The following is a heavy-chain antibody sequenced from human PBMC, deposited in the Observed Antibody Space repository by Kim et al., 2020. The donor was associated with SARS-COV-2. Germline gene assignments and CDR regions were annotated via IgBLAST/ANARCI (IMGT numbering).Heavy chain of an antibody. J-gene: IGHJ4*02. CDR2: IYYSGST. CDR3: ARGEGYYDSSGYTR. V-gene: IGHV4-59*01. D-gene: IGHD3-22*01. CDR1: GGSISSYY. Sequence: SETLSLTCTVSGGSISSYYWSWIRQPPGKGLEWIGYIYYSGSTNYNPSLKSRVTISVDTSKNQFSLKLSSVTAADTAVYYCARGEGYYDSSGYTRWGQGTLVTVSS.